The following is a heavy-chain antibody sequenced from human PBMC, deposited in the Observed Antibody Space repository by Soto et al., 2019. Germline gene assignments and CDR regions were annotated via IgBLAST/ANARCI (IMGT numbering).Heavy chain of an antibody. D-gene: IGHD3-9*01. CDR3: ARARGYDILTGYYGLDY. CDR2: INPNSGGT. Sequence: ASVKVSCKASGYTFTGYYMHWVRQAPGQGLEWMGWINPNSGGTNYAQKFQGWVTMTRDTSISTAYMELSRLRSDDTAVYYCARARGYDILTGYYGLDYWGQGTMVTVYS. CDR1: GYTFTGYY. V-gene: IGHV1-2*04. J-gene: IGHJ4*02.